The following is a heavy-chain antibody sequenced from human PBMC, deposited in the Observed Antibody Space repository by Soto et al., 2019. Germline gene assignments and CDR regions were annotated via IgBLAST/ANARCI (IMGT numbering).Heavy chain of an antibody. J-gene: IGHJ3*02. CDR2: INPNSGGT. Sequence: GASVKVSCQASGYTFTGYYMHWVRQAPGQGLEWMGWINPNSGGTNYAQKFQGWVTMTRDTSISTAYMELSRLRSDDTAVYYCARGYYDSSGPCDIWGQGTMVTVSS. CDR1: GYTFTGYY. D-gene: IGHD3-22*01. CDR3: ARGYYDSSGPCDI. V-gene: IGHV1-2*04.